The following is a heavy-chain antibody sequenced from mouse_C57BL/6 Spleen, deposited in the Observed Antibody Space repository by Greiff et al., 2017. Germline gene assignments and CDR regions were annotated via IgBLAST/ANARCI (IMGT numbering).Heavy chain of an antibody. CDR2: IWWDDDK. Sequence: QVTLKVSGPGILQPSQTLSLTCSFSGFSLSTFGMGVGWIRQPSGKGLEWLAHIWWDDDKYYNPALKSRLTISKDTSKNQVFLKIANVDTADTATYYCARMNYYGSSYENDYAMDYWGQGTSVTVSS. J-gene: IGHJ4*01. V-gene: IGHV8-8*01. D-gene: IGHD1-1*01. CDR3: ARMNYYGSSYENDYAMDY. CDR1: GFSLSTFGMG.